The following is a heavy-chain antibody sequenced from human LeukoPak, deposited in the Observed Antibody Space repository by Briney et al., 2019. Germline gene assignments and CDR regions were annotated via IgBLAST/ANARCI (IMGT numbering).Heavy chain of an antibody. CDR3: ARDEATVSPEKFDY. V-gene: IGHV3-21*01. J-gene: IGHJ4*02. D-gene: IGHD4-17*01. CDR2: ISSSSSYI. CDR1: GFTFSSYS. Sequence: TGGSLRLSCAASGFTFSSYSMNWVRQAPGKGLEWVSSISSSSSYIYYADSVKGRFTISRDNAKNSLYLQMNSLRAEDTAVYYCARDEATVSPEKFDYWGQGTLVTVSS.